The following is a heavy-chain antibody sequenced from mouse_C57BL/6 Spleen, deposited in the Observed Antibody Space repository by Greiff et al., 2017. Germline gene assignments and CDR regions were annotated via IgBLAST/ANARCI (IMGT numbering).Heavy chain of an antibody. D-gene: IGHD2-3*01. V-gene: IGHV1-7*01. CDR1: GYTFTSSW. CDR3: ARRLYDGYSYAMDY. CDR2: INPSSGYT. Sequence: QVQLQQSGAELAKPGASVKLSCKASGYTFTSSWMHWVNQRPGQGLEWIGYINPSSGYTKYNQKFKDKVTLTADKSSSTAYMQLSSLTYEDSAVYYCARRLYDGYSYAMDYWGQGTSVTVSS. J-gene: IGHJ4*01.